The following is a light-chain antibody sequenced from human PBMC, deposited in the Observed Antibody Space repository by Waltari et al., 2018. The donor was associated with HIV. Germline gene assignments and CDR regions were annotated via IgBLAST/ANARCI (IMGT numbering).Light chain of an antibody. CDR1: SSNIGAGYD. V-gene: IGLV1-40*01. J-gene: IGLJ3*02. Sequence: QSVLTQPPSVSGAPGQRVTISCTGSSSNIGAGYDVHWYQQLPGTAPTLLIYVNSKRPSGVPDRFSGSKSGTSASLAITGLQAEDEADYYCQSYDSSLSGWVFGGGTKLTVL. CDR2: VNS. CDR3: QSYDSSLSGWV.